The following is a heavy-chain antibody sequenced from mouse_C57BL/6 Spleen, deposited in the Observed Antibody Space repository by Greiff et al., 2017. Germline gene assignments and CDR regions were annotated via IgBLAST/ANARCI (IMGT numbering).Heavy chain of an antibody. D-gene: IGHD2-1*01. J-gene: IGHJ2*01. CDR2: ISDGGSYT. CDR3: AREVYYGNYFDY. CDR1: GFTFSSYA. V-gene: IGHV5-4*01. Sequence: EVQLVESGGGLVKPGGSLKLSCAASGFTFSSYAMSWVRQTPEKRLEWVATISDGGSYTYYPDNVKGRFTISRDNAKNNLYLQMSHLKSEDTSMYYCAREVYYGNYFDYWGQGTTLTVSS.